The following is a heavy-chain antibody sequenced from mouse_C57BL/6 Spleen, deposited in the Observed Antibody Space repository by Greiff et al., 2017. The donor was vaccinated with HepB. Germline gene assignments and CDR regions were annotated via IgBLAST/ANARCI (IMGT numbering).Heavy chain of an antibody. V-gene: IGHV1-50*01. CDR2: IDPSDSYT. CDR1: GYTFTSYW. D-gene: IGHD1-1*01. Sequence: QVQLQQPGAELVKPGASVKLSCKASGYTFTSYWMQWVKQRPGQGLEWIGEIDPSDSYTNYNQKFKGKATLTVDTSSGTAYMQLSSLTSEDSAVYYCARLNYYGSAFDYWGQGTTLTVSS. J-gene: IGHJ2*01. CDR3: ARLNYYGSAFDY.